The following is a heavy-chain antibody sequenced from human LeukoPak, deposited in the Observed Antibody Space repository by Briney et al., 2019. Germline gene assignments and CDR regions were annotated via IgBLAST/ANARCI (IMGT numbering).Heavy chain of an antibody. Sequence: PSETLSLTCTVSGGSISNYYWSWIRQPPGKGLEWIGYIYDTGSTNYNPSLKSRVTISGDTSKNQISLKLSSVTAADTAVYYCARERDPYCSGGSCYVGSGGFDPWGQGTLVTVSS. J-gene: IGHJ5*02. V-gene: IGHV4-59*01. CDR3: ARERDPYCSGGSCYVGSGGFDP. CDR2: IYDTGST. CDR1: GGSISNYY. D-gene: IGHD2-15*01.